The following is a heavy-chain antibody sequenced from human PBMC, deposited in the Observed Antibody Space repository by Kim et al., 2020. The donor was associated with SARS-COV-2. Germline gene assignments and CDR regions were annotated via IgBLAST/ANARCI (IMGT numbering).Heavy chain of an antibody. CDR3: AREGSSGWSYYYYGMDV. D-gene: IGHD6-19*01. Sequence: ASVKVSCKASGYTFTSYAMNWVRQAPGQGLEWMGWINTNTGNPTYAQGFTGRFVFSLDTSVSTAYLQISSLKAEDTAVYYCAREGSSGWSYYYYGMDVWGQGTTVTVSS. V-gene: IGHV7-4-1*02. J-gene: IGHJ6*02. CDR2: INTNTGNP. CDR1: GYTFTSYA.